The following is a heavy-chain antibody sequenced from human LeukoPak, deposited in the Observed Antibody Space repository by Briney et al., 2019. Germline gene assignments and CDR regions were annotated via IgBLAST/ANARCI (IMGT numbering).Heavy chain of an antibody. CDR1: GYTFTSYG. D-gene: IGHD3-22*01. CDR2: ISAYNGNT. J-gene: IGHJ4*02. Sequence: GASVKVSCKASGYTFTSYGISWVRQAPGQGLEWMGWISAYNGNTNYAQKLQGRVTMTTDTSTSTAYMELRSLRSDDTAVYYCARDMYYDSSGYYFDYWGQGTLVTVSS. CDR3: ARDMYYDSSGYYFDY. V-gene: IGHV1-18*01.